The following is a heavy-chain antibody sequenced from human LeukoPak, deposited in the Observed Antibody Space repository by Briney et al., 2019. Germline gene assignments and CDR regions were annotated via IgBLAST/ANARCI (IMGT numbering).Heavy chain of an antibody. CDR1: GFTFGTYG. V-gene: IGHV3-23*01. Sequence: GGSLRLSCAASGFTFGTYGMSWVRQAPGKGLEWVSSIISSGGSTYYADSVKGRFTISRDNSKNTLYLQMNSLRAEDTAVYYCAKGSGYTYGLYYFEYWGQGTLITDSS. CDR2: IISSGGST. J-gene: IGHJ4*02. CDR3: AKGSGYTYGLYYFEY. D-gene: IGHD5-18*01.